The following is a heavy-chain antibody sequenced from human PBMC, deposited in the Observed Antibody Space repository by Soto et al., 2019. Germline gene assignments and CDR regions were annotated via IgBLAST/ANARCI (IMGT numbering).Heavy chain of an antibody. D-gene: IGHD1-1*01. CDR1: GGTFSSYT. J-gene: IGHJ6*03. Sequence: ASVKVSCKASGGTFSSYTISWVRQAPGQGLEWMGRIIPILGIANYAQKFQGRVTITADKSTSTAYMELSSLRSEDTAVYYCARGQLERPYYYYMTSGAKGPRSPSP. V-gene: IGHV1-69*02. CDR2: IIPILGIA. CDR3: ARGQLERPYYYYMTS.